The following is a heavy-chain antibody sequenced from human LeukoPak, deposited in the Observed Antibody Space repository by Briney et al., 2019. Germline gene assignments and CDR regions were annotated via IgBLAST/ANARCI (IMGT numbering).Heavy chain of an antibody. J-gene: IGHJ4*02. Sequence: PSETLSLTCTVSGGSISSYYWSWIRQPPGKGLEWIGYIYYSGSTNYNPSHKSRVTISVDTSKNQFSLKLSSVTAADTAVYYCARQTRGYYFDYWGQGTLVTVSS. D-gene: IGHD3-10*01. CDR3: ARQTRGYYFDY. CDR1: GGSISSYY. V-gene: IGHV4-59*08. CDR2: IYYSGST.